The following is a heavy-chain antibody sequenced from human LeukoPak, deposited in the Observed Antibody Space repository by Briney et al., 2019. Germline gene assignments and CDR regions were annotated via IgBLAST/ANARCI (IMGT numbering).Heavy chain of an antibody. V-gene: IGHV4-59*12. D-gene: IGHD4-23*01. CDR3: ARDYGGLNDAFDI. Sequence: SETLSLTCTVSGGSISSYYWSWIRQPPGEGLEWIGYIYYSGSTNYNPSLKSRVTISVDTSKNQFSLKLSSVTAADTAVYYCARDYGGLNDAFDIWGQGTMVTVSS. J-gene: IGHJ3*02. CDR2: IYYSGST. CDR1: GGSISSYY.